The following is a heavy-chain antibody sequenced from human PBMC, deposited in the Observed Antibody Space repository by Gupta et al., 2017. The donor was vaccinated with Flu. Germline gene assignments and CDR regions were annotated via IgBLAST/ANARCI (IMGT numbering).Heavy chain of an antibody. J-gene: IGHJ2*01. D-gene: IGHD3-3*01. V-gene: IGHV4-34*01. CDR2: INHSGST. CDR1: GGSFSGYY. CDR3: ARGSTRGVISPPAKRARNWYFDL. Sequence: QVQLQQWGAGLLKPSETLSVTCAVYGGSFSGYYWIWIRQPPGKGLEWIGEINHSGSTNYNPSLKSRVTISVDTSKNQFSLKLSSVTAADTAVYYCARGSTRGVISPPAKRARNWYFDLWGRGTLVTVSS.